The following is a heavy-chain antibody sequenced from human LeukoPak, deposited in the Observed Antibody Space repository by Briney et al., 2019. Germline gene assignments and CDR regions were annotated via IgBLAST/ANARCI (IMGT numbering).Heavy chain of an antibody. CDR1: GFTFNNYG. D-gene: IGHD3-10*01. J-gene: IGHJ4*02. V-gene: IGHV3-30*03. CDR2: ISFDGSDK. CDR3: ARVSYYYGSGSYRPTAVYYFDY. Sequence: GGSLRLSRAGSGFTFNNYGIHWVRQAPGKGLEWVAVISFDGSDKYYADSVKGRFTISRDHSKNTLYLQMNSLRAEDTAVYYCARVSYYYGSGSYRPTAVYYFDYWGQGTLVTVSS.